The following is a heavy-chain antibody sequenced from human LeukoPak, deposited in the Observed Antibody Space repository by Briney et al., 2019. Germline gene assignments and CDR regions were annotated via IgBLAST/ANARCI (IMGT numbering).Heavy chain of an antibody. CDR3: ARLVAPEIYDSSGYYFDY. CDR1: GGSISSGGYY. J-gene: IGHJ4*02. Sequence: SETLSLTCTVSGGSISSGGYYWSWIRQPPGKGLEWIGEINHSGSTNYNPSLKSRVTISVDTSKNQFSLKLSSVTAADTAVYYCARLVAPEIYDSSGYYFDYWGQGTLVTVSS. CDR2: INHSGST. D-gene: IGHD3-22*01. V-gene: IGHV4-39*07.